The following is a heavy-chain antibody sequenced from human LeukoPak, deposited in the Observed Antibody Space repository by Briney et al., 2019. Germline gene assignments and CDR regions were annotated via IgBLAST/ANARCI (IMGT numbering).Heavy chain of an antibody. J-gene: IGHJ4*02. D-gene: IGHD2-15*01. V-gene: IGHV3-53*01. CDR1: GFTVSSNY. CDR2: IYSGGST. Sequence: GGSLRLSCAASGFTVSSNYMGWVRQAPGKGLEWVSLIYSGGSTYYADSVKGRFTISRDNSKNILYLQMNSLRAEDTAVYYCARHRRYCSGTTCYSGHDYWGQGTLVTVSS. CDR3: ARHRRYCSGTTCYSGHDY.